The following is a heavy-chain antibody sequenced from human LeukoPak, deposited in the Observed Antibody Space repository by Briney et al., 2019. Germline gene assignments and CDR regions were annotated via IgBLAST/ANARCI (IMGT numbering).Heavy chain of an antibody. CDR2: ISYDGSNK. CDR3: ARSHEGRYYYYYMDV. V-gene: IGHV3-30*01. CDR1: GFTFSSYA. Sequence: PGGSLRLSCAASGFTFSSYAMHWVRQAPGKGLEWVAVISYDGSNKYYADSVKGRFTISRDNSQKTLYLQLNSLRAEDTAVYYCARSHEGRYYYYYMDVWGKGTTVTVSS. J-gene: IGHJ6*03.